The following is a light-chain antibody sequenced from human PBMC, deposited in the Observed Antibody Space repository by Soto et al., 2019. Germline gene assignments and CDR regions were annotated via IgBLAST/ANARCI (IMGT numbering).Light chain of an antibody. V-gene: IGKV3-15*01. CDR3: QQYNNWPPLT. Sequence: EIVMTQSPATLSVSPGERATLSCRASQSVNRNLAWYQQKPGQAPRLVIYGASIRATGIPARFSGSGSGTEFALTISSLQSEDFAVYYCQQYNNWPPLTFGGGTKVEIK. CDR2: GAS. J-gene: IGKJ4*01. CDR1: QSVNRN.